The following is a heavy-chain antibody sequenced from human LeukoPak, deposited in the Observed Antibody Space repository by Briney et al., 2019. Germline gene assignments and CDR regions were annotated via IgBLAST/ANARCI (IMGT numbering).Heavy chain of an antibody. CDR2: IQAGGDEK. V-gene: IGHV3-30*02. D-gene: IGHD4-23*01. CDR1: GFTFSTYS. J-gene: IGHJ4*02. CDR3: ARDTPGYGGDDFDY. Sequence: PGGSLRLSCAASGFTFSTYSMHWVRQAPGKGLEWMTFIQAGGDEKYYAESVKGRFTVSRDNSKNTLYLQMNSLRAEDTAVYYCARDTPGYGGDDFDYWGQGALVTVSS.